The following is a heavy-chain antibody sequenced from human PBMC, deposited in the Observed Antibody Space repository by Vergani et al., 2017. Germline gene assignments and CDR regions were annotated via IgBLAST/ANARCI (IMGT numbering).Heavy chain of an antibody. Sequence: QVQLVQSGAEVKKPGASVKVSCKASGYTFTGYYMHWVRQAPGQGLEWMGWINPNSGGTNYAQKFQGKFTMTRDTSISTAYMELSRLRSDDTAVYYCARDNPGLVMARGGDYYYYGMDVWGKGTTVTVSS. CDR3: ARDNPGLVMARGGDYYYYGMDV. J-gene: IGHJ6*04. CDR1: GYTFTGYY. CDR2: INPNSGGT. D-gene: IGHD5-24*01. V-gene: IGHV1-2*02.